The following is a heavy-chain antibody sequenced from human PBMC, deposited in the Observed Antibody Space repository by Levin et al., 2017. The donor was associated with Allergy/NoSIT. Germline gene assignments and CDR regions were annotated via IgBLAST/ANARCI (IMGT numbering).Heavy chain of an antibody. CDR1: GFTFSTYG. V-gene: IGHV3-13*01. CDR3: ARDSGSGLDY. D-gene: IGHD6-19*01. CDR2: IGSAGDT. Sequence: GESLKISCAASGFTFSTYGMDWVRQATGKGLEWVSHIGSAGDTWYPDSVKGRFTISRENAKNSLYLQINSLRAGDTAVYYCARDSGSGLDYWGQGTLVTVSS. J-gene: IGHJ4*02.